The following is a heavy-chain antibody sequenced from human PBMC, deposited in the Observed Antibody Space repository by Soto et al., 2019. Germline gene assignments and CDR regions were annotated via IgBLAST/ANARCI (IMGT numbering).Heavy chain of an antibody. CDR1: GGSFSGYY. J-gene: IGHJ3*02. D-gene: IGHD2-2*01. CDR2: NNHSGST. Sequence: QVQLQQWGAGLLKPSETLSLTCAVYGGSFSGYYWSWIRQPPGKGLEWIGENNHSGSTNYNPSLKSRVTISVDTSKNQFSLKLSSVTAADTAVYYCARVRGYCSSTSCYGRAFDIWGQGTMVTVSS. CDR3: ARVRGYCSSTSCYGRAFDI. V-gene: IGHV4-34*01.